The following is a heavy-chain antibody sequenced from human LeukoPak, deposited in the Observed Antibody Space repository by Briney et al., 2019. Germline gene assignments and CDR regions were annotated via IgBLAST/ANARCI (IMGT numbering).Heavy chain of an antibody. CDR3: ARFLEWLSPTASYYFDH. Sequence: PSETLSLTCTVSGASIVSNTYYWGWIRQPPNKGLEWIGSIFYSGSTDYNPSLKSRVTFSVDTSRNQFSLNLRSVTAADTAVYYCARFLEWLSPTASYYFDHWGQGTLVTVSS. D-gene: IGHD3-3*01. CDR2: IFYSGST. V-gene: IGHV4-39*01. CDR1: GASIVSNTYY. J-gene: IGHJ4*02.